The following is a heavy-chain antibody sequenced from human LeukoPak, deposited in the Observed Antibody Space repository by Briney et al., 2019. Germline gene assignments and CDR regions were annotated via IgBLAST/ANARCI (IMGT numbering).Heavy chain of an antibody. D-gene: IGHD2-15*01. Sequence: GGSLRLSCAASGFTFRAYWMHWVRQAPGRGLEWVSRINTDGTTTAYADSVKGRFTISRDNAKNTLYLQVNSLRAEDTAVYFCARDYCSGGNCHYSDYWGQGTLVTVSS. CDR3: ARDYCSGGNCHYSDY. CDR2: INTDGTTT. CDR1: GFTFRAYW. V-gene: IGHV3-74*01. J-gene: IGHJ4*02.